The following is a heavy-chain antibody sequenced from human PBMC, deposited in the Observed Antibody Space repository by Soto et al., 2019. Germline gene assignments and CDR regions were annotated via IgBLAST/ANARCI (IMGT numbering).Heavy chain of an antibody. V-gene: IGHV3-30*18. Sequence: QVQLVESGGGVVQPGRSLRLSCAASGFTFSDYGMHWVRQAPGKGLEWVALISYHGSNEHYADSVKGRFTISRDNSKNTLYLQMNSLRAEDTAVYYCAKDPGYSSTSSVGRLGMDVWGQGTTVTVSS. CDR3: AKDPGYSSTSSVGRLGMDV. CDR1: GFTFSDYG. J-gene: IGHJ6*02. D-gene: IGHD6-13*01. CDR2: ISYHGSNE.